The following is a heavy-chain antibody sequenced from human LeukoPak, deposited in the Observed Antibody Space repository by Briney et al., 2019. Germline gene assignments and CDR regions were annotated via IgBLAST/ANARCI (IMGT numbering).Heavy chain of an antibody. V-gene: IGHV3-74*01. Sequence: GGSLRLSCAASGFTFSNYWMHWVRQAPGRGLVWVSRINSDGSNTSYADSVKGRFTICRDNAKNTLNLQMKSLRAEDTAVYYCSRGLGHYDDTSDNWFDPWGQGTLVTVSS. CDR2: INSDGSNT. J-gene: IGHJ5*02. CDR3: SRGLGHYDDTSDNWFDP. CDR1: GFTFSNYW. D-gene: IGHD3-22*01.